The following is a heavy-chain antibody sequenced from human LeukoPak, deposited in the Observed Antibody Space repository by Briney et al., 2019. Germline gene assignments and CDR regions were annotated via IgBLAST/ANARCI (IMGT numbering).Heavy chain of an antibody. J-gene: IGHJ4*02. CDR2: ISASGGST. Sequence: GGSLRLSCEAAGFNLSSYWMHWVRQAPGKGLEWVSAISASGGSTYYADSVKGRFTISRDNSKKTLYLKMNSLRAEDTAVYYCANTGPDYYDSSGYYPPGYWGQGTLVTVSS. CDR1: GFNLSSYW. V-gene: IGHV3-23*01. D-gene: IGHD3-22*01. CDR3: ANTGPDYYDSSGYYPPGY.